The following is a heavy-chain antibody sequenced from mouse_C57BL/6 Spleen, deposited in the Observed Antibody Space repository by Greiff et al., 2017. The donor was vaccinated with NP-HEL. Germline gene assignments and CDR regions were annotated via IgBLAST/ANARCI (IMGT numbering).Heavy chain of an antibody. CDR1: GFTFSSYG. Sequence: EVKLMESGGDLVKPGGSLKLSCAASGFTFSSYGMSWVRQTPDKRLEWVATISSGGSYTYYPDSVKGRFTISRDNAKNTLYLQMSSLKSEDTAMYYCARQDSYYAMDYWGQGTSVTVSS. CDR2: ISSGGSYT. J-gene: IGHJ4*01. V-gene: IGHV5-6*01. CDR3: ARQDSYYAMDY.